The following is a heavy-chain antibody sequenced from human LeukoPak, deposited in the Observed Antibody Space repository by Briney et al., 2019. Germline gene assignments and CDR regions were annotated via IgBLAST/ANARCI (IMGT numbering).Heavy chain of an antibody. CDR1: GFSFSSYG. CDR2: IRSDGSNK. V-gene: IGHV3-30*02. J-gene: IGHJ4*02. Sequence: GGSLRLSCAGSGFSFSSYGVHWVRQAPGKGLEWMAFIRSDGSNKYYADSVKGRFTISRDNSKNTLYLQMNSLRAEDTAVYYCARGAYCSSINCYGFDYWGQGTQVTASS. D-gene: IGHD2-2*01. CDR3: ARGAYCSSINCYGFDY.